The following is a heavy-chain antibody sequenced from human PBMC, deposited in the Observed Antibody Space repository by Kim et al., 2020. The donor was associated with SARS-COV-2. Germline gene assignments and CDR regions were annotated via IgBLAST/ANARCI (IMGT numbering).Heavy chain of an antibody. V-gene: IGHV4-34*01. CDR1: GGSFSGYH. D-gene: IGHD2-15*01. Sequence: SETLSLTCAVYGGSFSGYHWSWIRQTPGKGLEWIGEINQSGSAYYNPSLSSRLTISVDTSKNQFSLRLRSVTAADTSVYSWARGFTLYCSGGSCYVAWG. CDR3: ARGFTLYCSGGSCYVA. CDR2: INQSGSA. J-gene: IGHJ5*01.